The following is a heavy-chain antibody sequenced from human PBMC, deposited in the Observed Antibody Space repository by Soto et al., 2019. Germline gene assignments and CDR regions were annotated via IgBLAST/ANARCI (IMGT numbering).Heavy chain of an antibody. CDR3: ATQRRGVLRASGDNWFDP. CDR1: GGSITNSAYY. V-gene: IGHV4-39*01. Sequence: QLQLQESGPGLVKPSETLSLACNVSGGSITNSAYYWAWIRQPPGKGLEWIGSIFYSGTTYYNPYLLTLVTISIDASNSQFSLKLTSVTAADTAVYYCATQRRGVLRASGDNWFDPWGQGTRVTVSS. J-gene: IGHJ5*02. CDR2: IFYSGTT. D-gene: IGHD3-3*01.